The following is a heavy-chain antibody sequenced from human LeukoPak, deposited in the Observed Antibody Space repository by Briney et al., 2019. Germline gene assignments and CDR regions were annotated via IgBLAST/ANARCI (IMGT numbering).Heavy chain of an antibody. CDR3: ARENVVLVDAARYYYSGMDV. D-gene: IGHD2-8*01. J-gene: IGHJ6*02. Sequence: ASVKVSCKASGYNFISYYMHWVRQAPGQGLEWMGIINPSGGSTSYAQKFQDRVTMTRDTSTSTVYMELSSLKSEDTAVYHCARENVVLVDAARYYYSGMDVGAKGPRSPSP. V-gene: IGHV1-46*01. CDR1: GYNFISYY. CDR2: INPSGGST.